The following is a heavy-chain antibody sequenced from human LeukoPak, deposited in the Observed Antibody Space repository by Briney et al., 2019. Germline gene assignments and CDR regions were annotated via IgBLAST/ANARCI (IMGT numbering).Heavy chain of an antibody. CDR1: GGTFSSYA. CDR3: ARGFLSKATIQLWLPYYFDY. J-gene: IGHJ4*02. Sequence: ASVKVSCKASGGTFSSYAISWVRQAPGQGLEWMGGIIPIFGTANYAQKFQGRVTITADESTSTAYMELSSLRSEDTAVYYCARGFLSKATIQLWLPYYFDYWGQGTLVTVSS. V-gene: IGHV1-69*13. D-gene: IGHD5-18*01. CDR2: IIPIFGTA.